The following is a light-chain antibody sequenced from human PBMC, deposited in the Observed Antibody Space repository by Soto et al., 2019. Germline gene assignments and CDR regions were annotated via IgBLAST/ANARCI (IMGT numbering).Light chain of an antibody. CDR2: DVS. V-gene: IGKV3-11*01. J-gene: IGKJ3*01. CDR1: QSVSSY. CDR3: QQRSYWPRFT. Sequence: EIVLTQSPATLSLSPGERATLSCRASQSVSSYVAWYQQKPGQAPRLLIYDVSNRATGIPARFSGSGSGTDFPLTISLLAPEYFAVYYGQQRSYWPRFTFGLGTKVDIK.